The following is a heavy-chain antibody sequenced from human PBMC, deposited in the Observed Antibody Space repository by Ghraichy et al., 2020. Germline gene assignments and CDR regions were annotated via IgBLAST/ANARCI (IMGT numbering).Heavy chain of an antibody. Sequence: GGSLRLSCAAYGIIFSSYAMTWVRQAPGGGLEWVSAIAGSGGNTYYADFAKGRFTISRDNSKNTLYLHMNSLRAEDTAVYYCAKEDAVSAVPDYWGQGTLVTVSS. J-gene: IGHJ4*02. D-gene: IGHD2-15*01. CDR3: AKEDAVSAVPDY. CDR2: IAGSGGNT. V-gene: IGHV3-23*01. CDR1: GIIFSSYA.